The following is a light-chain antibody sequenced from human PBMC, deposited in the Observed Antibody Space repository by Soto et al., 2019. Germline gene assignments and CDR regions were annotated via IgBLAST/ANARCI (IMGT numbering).Light chain of an antibody. CDR3: QKYDSSSAN. Sequence: DIGMTQSPSTLSASVGEGVTIACRASQNISCWLALYQQRPGKAPKFLIYDPSSVETGVPSRFSGSGSGTEFTLTIRSLQPDDCATYYCQKYDSSSANFGQGTKLAIK. CDR2: DPS. J-gene: IGKJ2*01. V-gene: IGKV1-5*01. CDR1: QNISCW.